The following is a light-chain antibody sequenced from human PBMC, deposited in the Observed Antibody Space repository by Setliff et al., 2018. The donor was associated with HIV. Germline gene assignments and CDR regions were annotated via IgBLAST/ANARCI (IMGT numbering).Light chain of an antibody. CDR3: SSYTTSSTYV. V-gene: IGLV2-14*03. J-gene: IGLJ1*01. CDR1: SSDVGHYNY. Sequence: ALIQPASVSGSPGQSITISCTGTSSDVGHYNYVSWYQQHPGKAPKFMIYDVSNRPSGISNRFSGSKSGNTASLTISGLQAEDEADYYCSSYTTSSTYVFGTGTRSPS. CDR2: DVS.